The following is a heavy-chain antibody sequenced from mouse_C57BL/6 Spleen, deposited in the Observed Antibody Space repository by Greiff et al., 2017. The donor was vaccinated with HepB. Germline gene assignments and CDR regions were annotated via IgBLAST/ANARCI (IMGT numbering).Heavy chain of an antibody. Sequence: VQLQQPGAELVKPGASVKMSCKASGYTFTSYWITWVKQRPGQGLEWIGDIYPGSGSTNYNEKFKSKATLTVDTSSSTAYMQLSSLTSEDSAVYYCAREGDSSGLYAMDYWGQGTSVTVSS. CDR1: GYTFTSYW. J-gene: IGHJ4*01. CDR2: IYPGSGST. D-gene: IGHD3-2*02. V-gene: IGHV1-55*01. CDR3: AREGDSSGLYAMDY.